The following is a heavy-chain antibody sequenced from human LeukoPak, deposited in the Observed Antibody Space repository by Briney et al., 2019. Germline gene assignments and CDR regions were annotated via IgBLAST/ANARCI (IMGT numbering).Heavy chain of an antibody. CDR1: GGSISSYY. CDR3: ARVAYYYDSSGYLGAFDI. Sequence: SEALSLTCTVSGGSISSYYWSWIRQPPGKGLEWIGYIYYSGSTNYNPSLKSRVTISVATSKNQFSLKLSSVTAADTAVYYCARVAYYYDSSGYLGAFDIWGQGTMVTVSS. D-gene: IGHD3-22*01. CDR2: IYYSGST. J-gene: IGHJ3*02. V-gene: IGHV4-59*01.